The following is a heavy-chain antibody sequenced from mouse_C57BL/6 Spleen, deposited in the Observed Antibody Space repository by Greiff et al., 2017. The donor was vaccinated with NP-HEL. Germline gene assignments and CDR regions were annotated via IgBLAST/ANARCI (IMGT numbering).Heavy chain of an antibody. CDR3: ARKKTVTGAMDY. D-gene: IGHD3-2*01. CDR2: IYPSDSET. CDR1: GYTFTSYW. J-gene: IGHJ4*01. Sequence: QVQLQQPGAELVRPGSSVKLSCKASGYTFTSYWMDWVKQRPGQGLEWIGNIYPSDSETHYNQKFKDKATLTVDKSSSTAYMQLSSLTSEDSAVYYCARKKTVTGAMDYWGQGTSVAVSS. V-gene: IGHV1-61*01.